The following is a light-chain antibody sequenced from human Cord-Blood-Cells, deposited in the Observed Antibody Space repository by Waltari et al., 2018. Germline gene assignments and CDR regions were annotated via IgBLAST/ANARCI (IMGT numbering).Light chain of an antibody. CDR3: GTWDSSLSVYV. Sequence: QSVLTQPPSVSAAPGQKVTISCSGSSSNIGNNYVFWYQQRPGTAPKLLIYENNKRPSGIPDRFSGSKSGTSATLGITGLQTGDEADYYCGTWDSSLSVYVFGTGTKVTVL. CDR2: ENN. CDR1: SSNIGNNY. J-gene: IGLJ1*01. V-gene: IGLV1-51*02.